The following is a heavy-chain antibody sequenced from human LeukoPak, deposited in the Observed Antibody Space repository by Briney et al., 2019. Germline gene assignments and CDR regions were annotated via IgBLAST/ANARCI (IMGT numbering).Heavy chain of an antibody. V-gene: IGHV3-53*01. CDR3: ARGRFSGAYDY. D-gene: IGHD6-19*01. J-gene: IGHJ4*02. Sequence: GGSLRLSCAVSEFSVSSNYMRWGRQAPGKGLEWVSVIYSGGATYYADSVRGRFTISRDNSKNMVSLQMTSLGAEDTAVYYCARGRFSGAYDYWGQGTLVTVSS. CDR2: IYSGGAT. CDR1: EFSVSSNY.